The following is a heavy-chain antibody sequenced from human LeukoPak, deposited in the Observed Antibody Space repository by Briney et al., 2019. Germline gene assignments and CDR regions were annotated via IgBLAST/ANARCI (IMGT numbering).Heavy chain of an antibody. CDR1: GFTFSSYT. V-gene: IGHV3-48*03. CDR3: AELGITMIGGV. J-gene: IGHJ6*04. Sequence: GGSLRLSCATSGFTFSSYTMNWVRQAPGKGLLWVSYIDSSGSTIYYADSVKGRFTISRDNAKNSLYLQMNSLRAEDTAVYYCAELGITMIGGVWGKGTTVTISS. CDR2: IDSSGSTI. D-gene: IGHD3-10*02.